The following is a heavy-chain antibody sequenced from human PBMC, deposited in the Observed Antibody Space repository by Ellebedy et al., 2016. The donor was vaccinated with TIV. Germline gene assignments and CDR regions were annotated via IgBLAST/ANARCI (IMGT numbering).Heavy chain of an antibody. CDR1: GFSFNNGW. CDR3: STYTVGDDS. J-gene: IGHJ1*01. V-gene: IGHV3-15*01. CDR2: IKSESEGGTT. D-gene: IGHD1-26*01. Sequence: GESLKISCSSSGFSFNNGWMNWVRQSPGKGLEWGGRIKSESEGGTTDYAAPVKGRFTISRDDLQNILYLQMNNLTIADTGVYYCSTYTVGDDSWGQGTLVIVSS.